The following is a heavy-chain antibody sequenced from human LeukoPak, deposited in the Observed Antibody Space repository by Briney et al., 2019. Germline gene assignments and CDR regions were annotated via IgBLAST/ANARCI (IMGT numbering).Heavy chain of an antibody. D-gene: IGHD3-16*02. CDR2: VSASGDDS. V-gene: IGHV3-23*01. J-gene: IGHJ4*02. Sequence: GGSLRLSCVASGFTFTSYGMNWVRRAAGKGLEWVSSVSASGDDSNYADSMKGRGPISRDNSKTTLYLHMNSLRAEDTAVYYCAKERAGYTNPYYFDYWGQGTLITVSS. CDR1: GFTFTSYG. CDR3: AKERAGYTNPYYFDY.